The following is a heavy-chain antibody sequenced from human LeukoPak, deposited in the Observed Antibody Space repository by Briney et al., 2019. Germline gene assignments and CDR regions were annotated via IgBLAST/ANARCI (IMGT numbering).Heavy chain of an antibody. J-gene: IGHJ3*02. D-gene: IGHD3-3*01. Sequence: SETLSLTRTVSGGSISSYYWSWIRQPPGKGLEWIGYIYYSGSTNYNPSLKSRVTISVDTSKNQFSLKLSSVTAADTAVYYCAREYDFWSGYPRADAFDIWGQGTMVTVSS. CDR2: IYYSGST. V-gene: IGHV4-59*01. CDR3: AREYDFWSGYPRADAFDI. CDR1: GGSISSYY.